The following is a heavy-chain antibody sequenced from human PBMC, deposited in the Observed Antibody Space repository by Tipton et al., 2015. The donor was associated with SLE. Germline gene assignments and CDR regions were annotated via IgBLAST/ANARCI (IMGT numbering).Heavy chain of an antibody. CDR1: GGSFSGYY. V-gene: IGHV4-30-4*08. CDR3: ARGRKQWPVGIFQH. Sequence: TLSLTCAVYGGSFSGYYWSWIRQPPGKGLEWIGYIYYSGSTYYNPSLKSRVTISVDTSKNQFSLKLSSVTAADTAVYYCARGRKQWPVGIFQHWGQGTLVTVSS. J-gene: IGHJ1*01. CDR2: IYYSGST. D-gene: IGHD6-19*01.